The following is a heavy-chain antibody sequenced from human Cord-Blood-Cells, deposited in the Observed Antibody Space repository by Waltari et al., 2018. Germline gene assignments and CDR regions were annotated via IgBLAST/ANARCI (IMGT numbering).Heavy chain of an antibody. CDR2: IYHSGST. CDR3: ARVGGDYVSHDAFDI. D-gene: IGHD4-17*01. CDR1: GGSIRSSNW. V-gene: IGHV4-4*02. Sequence: QVQLQESGTGLVKPSGTLSLTCAVSGGSIRSSNWWSWVRQPPGKGLEWIGEIYHSGSTNYNPSLKSRVTISVDKSKNQFSLKLSSVTAADTAVYYCARVGGDYVSHDAFDIWGQGTMVTVSS. J-gene: IGHJ3*02.